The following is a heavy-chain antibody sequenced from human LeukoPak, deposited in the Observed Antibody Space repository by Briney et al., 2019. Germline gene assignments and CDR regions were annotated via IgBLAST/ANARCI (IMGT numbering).Heavy chain of an antibody. CDR1: GFTFSSYW. CDR2: INHNGNVN. Sequence: GGSLRLSCAASGFTFSSYWMNWARQAPGKGLEWVASINHNGNVNYYVDSVKGRFTISRDNAKNSLYLQMSSLRAEDTALYHCARNNGMDVWGQGTTVIVSS. J-gene: IGHJ6*02. V-gene: IGHV3-7*03. CDR3: ARNNGMDV.